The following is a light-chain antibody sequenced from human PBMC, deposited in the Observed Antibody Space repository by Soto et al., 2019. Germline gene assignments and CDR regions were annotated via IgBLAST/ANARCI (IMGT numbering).Light chain of an antibody. J-gene: IGKJ3*01. CDR3: QQYNDWPFT. CDR1: QRISSN. V-gene: IGKV3-15*01. CDR2: GAS. Sequence: EIVMTQSPAPLSVSPGERATLSCRASQRISSNLAWYQQNPGQAPRLLIYGASTRATGIPARFSGSGSGTEFTLTISGLQSGDFAVYYCQQYNDWPFTFGPGTKVEIK.